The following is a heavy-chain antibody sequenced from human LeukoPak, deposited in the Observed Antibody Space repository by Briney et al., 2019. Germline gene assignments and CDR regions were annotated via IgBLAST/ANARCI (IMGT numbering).Heavy chain of an antibody. D-gene: IGHD2-15*01. V-gene: IGHV1-2*02. Sequence: ASVKVSCKASGYTFTGYYMHWVRQAPGQGLEWMGWINPNSGGTNYAQKFQGRVTMTRDTSISTAYMELSRLGSDDTAVYYCAILPNIVVVVAANYWGQGTLVTVSS. CDR1: GYTFTGYY. CDR3: AILPNIVVVVAANY. CDR2: INPNSGGT. J-gene: IGHJ4*02.